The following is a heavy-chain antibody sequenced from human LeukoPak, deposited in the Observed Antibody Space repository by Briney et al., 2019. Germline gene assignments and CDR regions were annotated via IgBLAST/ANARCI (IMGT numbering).Heavy chain of an antibody. CDR3: TRDQPSTDYYDSSGLSSFDY. CDR1: GFTFSNAW. D-gene: IGHD3-22*01. CDR2: IRSKAYGGTT. Sequence: GGSLRLSCAASGFTFSNAWMSWVRQAPGKGLEWVGFIRSKAYGGTTEYAASVKGRFTISRDDSKSIAYLQMNSLKTEDTAVYYCTRDQPSTDYYDSSGLSSFDYWGQGTLVTVSS. V-gene: IGHV3-49*04. J-gene: IGHJ4*02.